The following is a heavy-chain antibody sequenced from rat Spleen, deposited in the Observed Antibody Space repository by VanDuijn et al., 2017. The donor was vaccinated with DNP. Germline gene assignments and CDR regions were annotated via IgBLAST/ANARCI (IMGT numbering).Heavy chain of an antibody. Sequence: EVQLVESGGDLVQPGRSLKLSCVASGFTFNYYWMAWIRQVPGKGLEWIASITGGSGITSYPDSVKGRFTISRDDAKNTLYLQMNSLRSEDTATYYCARGDYRDSYAPNWFAYWGQGTLVTVSS. V-gene: IGHV5-31*01. CDR3: ARGDYRDSYAPNWFAY. J-gene: IGHJ3*01. CDR2: ITGGSGIT. CDR1: GFTFNYYW. D-gene: IGHD1-12*01.